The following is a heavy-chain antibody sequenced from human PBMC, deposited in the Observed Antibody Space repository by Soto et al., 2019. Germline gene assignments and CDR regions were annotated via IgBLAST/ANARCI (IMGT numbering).Heavy chain of an antibody. Sequence: PSETLSLTCTVSGGSITSSWWSWIRQSPGKGLEWIAFIHHTGITNYNPSLRSRVTISVDTSKNQCSLMLNSVTAADTAGDYCARHGGLVPNSGSFGFDPCGRG. CDR3: ARHGGLVPNSGSFGFDP. V-gene: IGHV4-59*01. J-gene: IGHJ5*02. D-gene: IGHD6-19*01. CDR2: IHHTGIT. CDR1: GGSITSSW.